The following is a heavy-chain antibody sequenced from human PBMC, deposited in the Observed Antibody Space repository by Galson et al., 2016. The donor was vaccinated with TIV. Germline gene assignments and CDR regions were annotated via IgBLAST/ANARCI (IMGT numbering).Heavy chain of an antibody. CDR3: AAWRPGGWLDP. V-gene: IGHV5-51*03. CDR2: IYPRDSDT. Sequence: QSGAEVKKPGESLNISCKGSDSWVAWVRQKPGRGPEYMGVIYPRDSDTRYGPSFEGQVTISVDKSFTTAYLQWTSLKASDSAIYFCAAWRPGGWLDPWGQGTQVIVSS. J-gene: IGHJ5*02. D-gene: IGHD5-12*01. CDR1: DSW.